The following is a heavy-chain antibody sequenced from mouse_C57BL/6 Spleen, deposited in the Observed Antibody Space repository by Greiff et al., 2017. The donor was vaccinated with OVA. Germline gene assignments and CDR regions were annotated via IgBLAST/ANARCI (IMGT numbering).Heavy chain of an antibody. CDR3: ARGIDWYFDV. CDR2: IYPGSGST. V-gene: IGHV1-55*01. CDR1: GYTFTSYW. J-gene: IGHJ1*03. Sequence: QVQLQQPGAELVKPGASVKMSCKASGYTFTSYWITWVKQRPGQGLEWIGDIYPGSGSTNYNEKFKSKATLTVDTSSSTAYMQLSSLTSEDAAVYYCARGIDWYFDVWGTGTTVTVSS.